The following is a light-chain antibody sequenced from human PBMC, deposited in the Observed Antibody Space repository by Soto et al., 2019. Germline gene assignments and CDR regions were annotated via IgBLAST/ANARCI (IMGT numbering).Light chain of an antibody. V-gene: IGKV1-12*01. J-gene: IGKJ4*01. CDR2: AAS. CDR1: HNIRGY. CDR3: QQGNTFPLT. Sequence: DILMAQSSSSLSASVRERGTITWRASHNIRGYLNWYQQKPGKAPNLLIYAASSLQSGVPSRFSGSGSGTDFTLTISSLQPEDFATHYCQQGNTFPLTFGGGTKVDIK.